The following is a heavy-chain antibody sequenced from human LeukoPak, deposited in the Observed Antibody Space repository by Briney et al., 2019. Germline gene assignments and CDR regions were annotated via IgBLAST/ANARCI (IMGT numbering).Heavy chain of an antibody. Sequence: PGGSLRLSCAASGFTFSSYAMHWVRQAPGKGLEWVAVISYDGSNKYYADSVKGRFTISRDNSTNTLYLQVNSLRAEDTAVYYCARDGAVWIQLWDYMDVWGKGTTVTVSS. D-gene: IGHD5-18*01. CDR3: ARDGAVWIQLWDYMDV. CDR1: GFTFSSYA. V-gene: IGHV3-30*04. CDR2: ISYDGSNK. J-gene: IGHJ6*03.